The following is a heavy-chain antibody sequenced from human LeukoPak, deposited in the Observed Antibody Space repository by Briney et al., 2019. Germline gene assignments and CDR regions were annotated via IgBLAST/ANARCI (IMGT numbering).Heavy chain of an antibody. CDR1: GYTFTTSA. Sequence: ASVKVSCKASGYTFTTSAINWVRQAPGQGLEWMGWINTNTGNPTYAQGFTGRFVFSLDTSVSTAYLQISSLQAEDTAVYYCASRYTTNWYGWGQGTLVTVSS. CDR2: INTNTGNP. CDR3: ASRYTTNWYG. D-gene: IGHD6-13*01. J-gene: IGHJ4*02. V-gene: IGHV7-4-1*02.